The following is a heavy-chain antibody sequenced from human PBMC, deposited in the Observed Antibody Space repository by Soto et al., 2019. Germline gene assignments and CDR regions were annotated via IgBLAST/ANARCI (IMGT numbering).Heavy chain of an antibody. Sequence: SETLSLTCTVSGGSISSGDYYWSWIRQPPGKGLEWIGYIYYSGSTYYNPSLKSRVTISVDTSKNQFSLKLSSVTAADTAVYYCARDLGAYCGGDCYSWFDYWGQGTLVTVSS. CDR3: ARDLGAYCGGDCYSWFDY. CDR1: GGSISSGDYY. CDR2: IYYSGST. J-gene: IGHJ4*02. V-gene: IGHV4-30-4*01. D-gene: IGHD2-21*02.